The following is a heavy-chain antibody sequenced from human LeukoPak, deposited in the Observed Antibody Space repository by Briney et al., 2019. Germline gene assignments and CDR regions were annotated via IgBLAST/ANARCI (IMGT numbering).Heavy chain of an antibody. V-gene: IGHV4-34*01. J-gene: IGHJ6*03. D-gene: IGHD2-15*01. CDR3: ASLRVDSYYYMDV. CDR1: GGSFSGYY. Sequence: TASETLSLTCAVYGGSFSGYYWSWIRQPPGKGLEWIGEINHSGSTNYNPSLKSRVTISVDTSKNQFSLKLSSVTAADTAVYYCASLRVDSYYYMDVWGKGTTVTISS. CDR2: INHSGST.